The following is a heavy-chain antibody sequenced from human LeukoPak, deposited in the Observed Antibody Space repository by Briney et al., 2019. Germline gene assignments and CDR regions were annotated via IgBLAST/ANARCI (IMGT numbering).Heavy chain of an antibody. CDR2: ISSSSYYI. V-gene: IGHV3-21*01. Sequence: GGSLRLSCAASGFTFSNYSMNWVRQAPGKGLEWVSSISSSSYYIFYADSVKGRFTISRDNAKNLLYLQMNSLRAEDTAVYYCARTRGSGSYSGYWGQGTLVTVSS. D-gene: IGHD1-26*01. J-gene: IGHJ4*03. CDR1: GFTFSNYS. CDR3: ARTRGSGSYSGY.